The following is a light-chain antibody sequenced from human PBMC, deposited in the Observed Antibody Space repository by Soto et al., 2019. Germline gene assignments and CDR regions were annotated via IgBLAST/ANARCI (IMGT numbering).Light chain of an antibody. J-gene: IGLJ2*01. Sequence: QPVLTQPPSASASLGASVKLTCTLSSGHSSYAIAWHQQQPEKGPRYLMKVNGDGSHTKGDGIPDRFSGSSSGAERYLTISSLQSEDEADYYCQTWGSVVRVFGGGTKVTVL. CDR1: SGHSSYA. CDR3: QTWGSVVRV. CDR2: VNGDGSH. V-gene: IGLV4-69*01.